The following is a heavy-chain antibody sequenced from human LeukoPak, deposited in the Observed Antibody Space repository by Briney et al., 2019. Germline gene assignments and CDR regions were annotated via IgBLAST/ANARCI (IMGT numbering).Heavy chain of an antibody. J-gene: IGHJ4*02. CDR3: ARGGPEWPLDY. CDR2: IWYDGSNK. Sequence: GRSLRLSCAASGFSFSSYGMLWVCQAPGKGLEWVAVIWYDGSNKYYADSVKGRFTISRDNSNNTLYLQMNSLRVEDTAVYYCARGGPEWPLDYWGQGTLVTVSS. V-gene: IGHV3-33*01. D-gene: IGHD3-16*01. CDR1: GFSFSSYG.